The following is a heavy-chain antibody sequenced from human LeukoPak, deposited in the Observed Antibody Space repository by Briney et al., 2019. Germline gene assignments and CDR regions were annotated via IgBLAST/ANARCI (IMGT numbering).Heavy chain of an antibody. CDR2: IYSGGST. CDR1: GFTVSSNY. CDR3: AKILYCSGGSCYDPGDY. Sequence: GGSLRLSCAASGFTVSSNYMSWVRQAPGKGLEWVSVIYSGGSTYYADSVKGRFTISRDNSKNTLYLQMNSLRAEDTAVYYCAKILYCSGGSCYDPGDYWGQGTLVTVSS. J-gene: IGHJ4*02. V-gene: IGHV3-66*02. D-gene: IGHD2-15*01.